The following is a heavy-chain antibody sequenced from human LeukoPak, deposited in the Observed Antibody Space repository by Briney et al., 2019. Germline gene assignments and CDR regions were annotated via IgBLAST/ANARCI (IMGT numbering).Heavy chain of an antibody. V-gene: IGHV4-59*01. CDR3: AQGSTMGDY. D-gene: IGHD5/OR15-5a*01. J-gene: IGHJ4*02. Sequence: PSETLSLTCSGSGDSITSYYWCWIRQPPVKGLECIGYIHYSGTTNCHPSLRSRVTMSVDASKNQFSLKLSSVTAADTAVYYCAQGSTMGDYWGQGTLVTVSS. CDR2: IHYSGTT. CDR1: GDSITSYY.